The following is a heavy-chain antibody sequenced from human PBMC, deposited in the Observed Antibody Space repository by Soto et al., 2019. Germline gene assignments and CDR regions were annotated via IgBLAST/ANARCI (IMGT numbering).Heavy chain of an antibody. CDR1: GGTFSSYA. V-gene: IGHV1-69*13. Sequence: GASVKFSCKASGGTFSSYAISWVRQAPGQGLEWRGGSIPIFDTANHGNKLQGRGTITAHDSTSTGYMELSSLRSEDTAVYYCARDGDPDYSYYYGMDVWGQGTTVTVSS. D-gene: IGHD2-21*01. CDR3: ARDGDPDYSYYYGMDV. J-gene: IGHJ6*02. CDR2: SIPIFDTA.